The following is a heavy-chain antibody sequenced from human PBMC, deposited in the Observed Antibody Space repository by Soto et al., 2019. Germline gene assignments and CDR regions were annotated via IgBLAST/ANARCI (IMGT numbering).Heavy chain of an antibody. CDR3: ARGGAYGDYRSDY. Sequence: GGSLRLSCAASGFTFSIYWMHWVRQVPGKGLVWVSRINADGNYTSNADFVKGRFTVSRDNAKNTVYLQMDSLRAEDTAVYFCARGGAYGDYRSDYWGQGTLVTVSS. D-gene: IGHD4-17*01. J-gene: IGHJ4*02. V-gene: IGHV3-74*01. CDR2: INADGNYT. CDR1: GFTFSIYW.